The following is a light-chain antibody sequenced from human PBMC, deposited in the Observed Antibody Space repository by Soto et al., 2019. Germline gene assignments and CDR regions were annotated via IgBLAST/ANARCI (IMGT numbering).Light chain of an antibody. Sequence: EIVLTQSPATLSLSPGERATLSCRASQSVRRYLAWYQQKPGQAPRLLIYDASNRATGIPARFSGSGSGTDFTLAIRSLEPEDCAVYYGQQRSDWPLLTFSGGARVVIK. V-gene: IGKV3-11*01. CDR3: QQRSDWPLLT. CDR1: QSVRRY. J-gene: IGKJ4*01. CDR2: DAS.